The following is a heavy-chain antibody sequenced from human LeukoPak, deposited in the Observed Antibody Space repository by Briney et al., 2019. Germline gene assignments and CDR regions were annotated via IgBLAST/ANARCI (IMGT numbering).Heavy chain of an antibody. CDR2: IRGSGGRT. J-gene: IGHJ4*02. V-gene: IGHV3-23*01. D-gene: IGHD5-12*01. CDR3: AKSGYSGYETFDY. Sequence: RXGPXXXLEWVSAIRGSGGRTYYADSVKGRFTICRDNTKNTLYLQMKSPRAEDTAVYYCAKSGYSGYETFDYWGQGTLFTVSS.